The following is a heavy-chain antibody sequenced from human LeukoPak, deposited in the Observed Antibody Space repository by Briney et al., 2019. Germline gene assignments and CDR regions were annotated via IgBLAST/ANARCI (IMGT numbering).Heavy chain of an antibody. CDR3: AREEQWQYYGMDV. D-gene: IGHD6-19*01. CDR1: GFTFSDHW. J-gene: IGHJ6*02. V-gene: IGHV3-74*01. Sequence: PGGSLRLSCAASGFTFSDHWMHWVRQAPGKGLVWVSHIKSDESTTDYADSVKGRFTISRDNAKNTLYLQMNSLRAEDTAVYYCAREEQWQYYGMDVWGQGTTVTVSS. CDR2: IKSDESTT.